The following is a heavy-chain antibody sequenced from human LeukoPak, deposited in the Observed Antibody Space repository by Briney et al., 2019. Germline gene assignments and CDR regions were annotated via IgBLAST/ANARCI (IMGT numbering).Heavy chain of an antibody. CDR2: ISTSSSYI. Sequence: GGSLRLSCAASGFTFSNYGMHWVRQAPGKGLEWLSYISTSSSYIYYADSVKGRFTVSRDNAMNSLFLQMNSLIAEDTAVYYCARDRLVAVAGYYFYHGTDVWGQGTTVTVSS. V-gene: IGHV3-21*04. CDR1: GFTFSNYG. CDR3: ARDRLVAVAGYYFYHGTDV. D-gene: IGHD6-19*01. J-gene: IGHJ6*02.